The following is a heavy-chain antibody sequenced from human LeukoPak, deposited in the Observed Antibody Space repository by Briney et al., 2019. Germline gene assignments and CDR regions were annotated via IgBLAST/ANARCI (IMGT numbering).Heavy chain of an antibody. Sequence: SETLSLTCTVSGGSISRYYWSWIRQPPGKGLEWIGYIYYGGSTNYNPPLKSRVTISEDTSKNQLSLKLSSVTAADTAVYYCARGPTKYYYYMDVWGKGTTVTVSS. CDR1: GGSISRYY. V-gene: IGHV4-59*12. J-gene: IGHJ6*03. CDR2: IYYGGST. CDR3: ARGPTKYYYYMDV.